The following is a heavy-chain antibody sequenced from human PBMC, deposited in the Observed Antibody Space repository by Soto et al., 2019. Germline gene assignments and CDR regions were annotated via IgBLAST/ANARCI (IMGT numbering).Heavy chain of an antibody. CDR2: IYYSGST. V-gene: IGHV4-31*03. CDR3: ARVEFWAGYGDYASVYMDV. J-gene: IGHJ6*03. CDR1: GGSISSGGYY. Sequence: QVQLQESGPGLVKPSQTLSLTCTVSGGSISSGGYYWSWIRQHPGKGLEWIGYIYYSGSTYYNPSLKSRVTISVDTSKNQFSLKLSSVTAADTAVYYCARVEFWAGYGDYASVYMDVWGKGTTVTVSS. D-gene: IGHD4-17*01.